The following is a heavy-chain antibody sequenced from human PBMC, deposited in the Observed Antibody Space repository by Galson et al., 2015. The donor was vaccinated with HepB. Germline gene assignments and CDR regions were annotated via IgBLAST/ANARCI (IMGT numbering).Heavy chain of an antibody. CDR2: VSSNGGST. J-gene: IGHJ2*01. V-gene: IGHV3-64*02. D-gene: IGHD1-1*01. Sequence: SLRLSCAASGFTFSSYGMHWVRQAPGKGLEYVSTVSSNGGSTYYADSVKGRFTISRDNSKNTLYLQMGSLRAEDMGVYYCARDRGTIDWYFDLWGRGTLVTVPS. CDR3: ARDRGTIDWYFDL. CDR1: GFTFSSYG.